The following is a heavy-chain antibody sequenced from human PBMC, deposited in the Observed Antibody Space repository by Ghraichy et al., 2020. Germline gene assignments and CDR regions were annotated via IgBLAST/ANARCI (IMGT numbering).Heavy chain of an antibody. CDR2: INHSGST. CDR1: GGSFSGYY. J-gene: IGHJ4*02. V-gene: IGHV4-34*01. D-gene: IGHD3-22*01. Sequence: SETLSLTCAVYGGSFSGYYWSWIRQPPGKGLEWIGEINHSGSTNYNPSLKSRVTISVDTSKNQFSLKLSSVTAADTAVYYCAVHYYDSSGYYESWGQGTLVTVSS. CDR3: AVHYYDSSGYYES.